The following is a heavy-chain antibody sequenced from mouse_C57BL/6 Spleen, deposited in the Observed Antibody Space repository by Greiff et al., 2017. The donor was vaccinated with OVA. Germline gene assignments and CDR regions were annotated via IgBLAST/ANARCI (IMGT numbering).Heavy chain of an antibody. CDR3: ARAGSSYFWFAY. Sequence: DVKLQESGPGLVKPSQSLSLTCSVTGYSITSGYYWNWIRQFPGNKLEWMGYISYDGSNNYNPSLKNRISITRDTSKNQFFLKLNSVTTEDTATYYCARAGSSYFWFAYWGQGTLVTVSA. J-gene: IGHJ3*01. V-gene: IGHV3-6*01. D-gene: IGHD1-1*01. CDR2: ISYDGSN. CDR1: GYSITSGYY.